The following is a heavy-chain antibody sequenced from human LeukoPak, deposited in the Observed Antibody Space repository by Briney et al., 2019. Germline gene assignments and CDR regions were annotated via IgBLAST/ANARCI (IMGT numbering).Heavy chain of an antibody. CDR3: ARGNGDLQYYLDY. CDR2: IYYTGST. CDR1: GGSISSYY. J-gene: IGHJ4*02. D-gene: IGHD2-21*02. V-gene: IGHV4-59*01. Sequence: SETLSLTCTVSGGSISSYYWSWIRQPPGKGLEWIGYIYYTGSTNYNPSLKSRVTISVDTSKNQFSLKLSSVTAADTAVYYCARGNGDLQYYLDYWGQGTLVTVSS.